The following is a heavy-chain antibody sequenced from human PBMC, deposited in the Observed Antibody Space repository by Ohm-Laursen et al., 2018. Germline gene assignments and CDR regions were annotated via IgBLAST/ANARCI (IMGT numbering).Heavy chain of an antibody. V-gene: IGHV3-74*01. CDR1: GFTLSSYC. Sequence: SLRLSCAASGFTLSSYCMHWVRHAPGKGLVWVSRINGDGSSTTYVDSVKGRFTISKDNAKNSLYLQMNSLKFEDTAVYYCARGSGGPSPPYWGQGTLVTVSS. J-gene: IGHJ4*02. CDR2: INGDGSST. D-gene: IGHD4-23*01. CDR3: ARGSGGPSPPY.